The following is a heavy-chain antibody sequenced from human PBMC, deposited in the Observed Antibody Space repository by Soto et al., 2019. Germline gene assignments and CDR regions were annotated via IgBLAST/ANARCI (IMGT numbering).Heavy chain of an antibody. Sequence: SGPTLVNPTQTLTLTCTFSGFSLSTRGTYVSWIRQPPGKALEWLDRIDWDGAKYYSTSLKTRLTISKATSNNQVDLTVTNMQPVETARYDCAGIWSEYDFEYWGPGTLVTVSS. V-gene: IGHV2-70*11. CDR2: IDWDGAK. J-gene: IGHJ4*02. CDR1: GFSLSTRGTY. CDR3: AGIWSEYDFEY. D-gene: IGHD3-3*01.